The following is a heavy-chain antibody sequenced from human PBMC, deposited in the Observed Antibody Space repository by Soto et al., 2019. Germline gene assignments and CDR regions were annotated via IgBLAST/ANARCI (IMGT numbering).Heavy chain of an antibody. CDR2: INHSGST. V-gene: IGHV4-34*01. Sequence: SETLSLTCAVYGGSFSGYYWSWIRQPPGKGLEWIGDINHSGSTYYNPSLNSRVTISVDTSKNQFSLRLSPVTAADTAVYYCAREVIPLTTDWYFDLWGRGTLVTVSS. J-gene: IGHJ2*01. D-gene: IGHD4-17*01. CDR1: GGSFSGYY. CDR3: AREVIPLTTDWYFDL.